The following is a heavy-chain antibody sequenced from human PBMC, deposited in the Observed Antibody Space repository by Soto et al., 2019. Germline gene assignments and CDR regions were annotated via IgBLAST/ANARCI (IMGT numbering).Heavy chain of an antibody. D-gene: IGHD3-3*01. V-gene: IGHV3-30*18. CDR1: GFTFSSYG. Sequence: GGSLRLSCAASGFTFSSYGMHWVRQAPGKGLEWVAVISYDGSNKYYADSVKGRFTISRDNSKNTLYLQMNSLRAEDTAVYYCAKDYGICGVVPPHQHYGMHVRGTGTTLTVSS. CDR3: AKDYGICGVVPPHQHYGMHV. CDR2: ISYDGSNK. J-gene: IGHJ6*04.